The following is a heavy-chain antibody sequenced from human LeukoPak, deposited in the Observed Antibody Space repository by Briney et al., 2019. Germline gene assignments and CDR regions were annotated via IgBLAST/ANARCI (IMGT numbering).Heavy chain of an antibody. V-gene: IGHV1-46*01. CDR3: ARGPRGRAFDI. D-gene: IGHD5-12*01. Sequence: ASVKVSCKASGYTFTSYYMHWVRQAPGQGLEWMGIINPSGGSTNYAQKFQGRVTMTRNTSISTAYMELSSLRSEDTAVYYCARGPRGRAFDIWGQGTMVTVSS. J-gene: IGHJ3*02. CDR2: INPSGGST. CDR1: GYTFTSYY.